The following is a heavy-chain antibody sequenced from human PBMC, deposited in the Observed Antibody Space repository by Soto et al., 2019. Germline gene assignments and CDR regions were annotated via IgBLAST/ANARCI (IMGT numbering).Heavy chain of an antibody. J-gene: IGHJ4*02. CDR2: INAGNGNT. D-gene: IGHD6-19*01. CDR3: ARDKGGGWYGLFDY. V-gene: IGHV1-3*01. CDR1: GYTFTSYA. Sequence: ASVKVSCKASGYTFTSYAMHWVRQAPGQRLEWMGWINAGNGNTKYSQKFQGRVTMTRDTSTSTVYMELSSLRSEDTAVYYCARDKGGGWYGLFDYWGQGTLVTVSS.